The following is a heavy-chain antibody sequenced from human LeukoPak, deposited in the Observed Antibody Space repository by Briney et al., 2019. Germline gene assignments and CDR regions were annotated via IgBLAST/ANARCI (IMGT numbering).Heavy chain of an antibody. CDR2: IYYSGST. Sequence: PSETLSLTCTVSGGSVSSDSYLWTWIRQPPGKGLEWIGYIYYSGSTNYNPSLKSRVTISLDTSKSQISLKLSSVTAADTAVYYCARGQRSLQDYWGQGTLVTVSS. CDR1: GGSVSSDSYL. CDR3: ARGQRSLQDY. J-gene: IGHJ4*02. D-gene: IGHD1-26*01. V-gene: IGHV4-61*01.